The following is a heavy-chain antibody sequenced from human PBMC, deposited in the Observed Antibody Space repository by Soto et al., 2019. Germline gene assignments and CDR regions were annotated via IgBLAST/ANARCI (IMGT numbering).Heavy chain of an antibody. CDR1: GFSLTTTGVG. V-gene: IGHV2-5*02. CDR2: VFWDGGE. J-gene: IGHJ5*02. CDR3: TQVYGSGSWVWYFHS. D-gene: IGHD1-26*01. Sequence: QITLRESGPSLVKPTETLTLTCTFSGFSLTTTGVGVGWVRQPPGKALEWLAVVFWDGGERYSPSLKSRVTITKDTSKDQVVFTMANMDPAATATYFCTQVYGSGSWVWYFHSLGQGTLVTVSS.